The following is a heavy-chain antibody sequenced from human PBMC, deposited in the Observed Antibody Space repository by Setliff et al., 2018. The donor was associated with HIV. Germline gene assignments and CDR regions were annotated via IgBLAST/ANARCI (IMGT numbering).Heavy chain of an antibody. Sequence: SETLSLTCAVSAYSINSGYYWGWIRQSPGKGLEWIASIYHSGSTYYNPSLKSRVTISVDTSKNQFSLKLSSVTAADTAVYYCARHDGTYCGGDCYLLGYFDLWGRATLVTV. V-gene: IGHV4-38-2*01. CDR2: IYHSGST. CDR3: ARHDGTYCGGDCYLLGYFDL. CDR1: AYSINSGYY. D-gene: IGHD2-21*02. J-gene: IGHJ2*01.